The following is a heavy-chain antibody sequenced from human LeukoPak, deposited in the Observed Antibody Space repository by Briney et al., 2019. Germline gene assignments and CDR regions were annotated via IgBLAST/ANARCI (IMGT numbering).Heavy chain of an antibody. CDR1: GGSISSSSYY. Sequence: SETLSLPCTVSGGSISSSSYYWGSIRQPPGKGLEWIGSIYYSGSTHYNLSLKSRVTISVDTSKNQFSLKPSSVTAADTAVYYCARRAIVVVPAASESYYYYYMDVWGKGTTVTVSS. J-gene: IGHJ6*03. D-gene: IGHD2-2*01. CDR2: IYYSGST. CDR3: ARRAIVVVPAASESYYYYYMDV. V-gene: IGHV4-39*01.